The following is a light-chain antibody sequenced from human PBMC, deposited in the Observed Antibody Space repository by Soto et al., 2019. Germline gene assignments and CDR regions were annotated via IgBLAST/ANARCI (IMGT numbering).Light chain of an antibody. CDR2: EVS. J-gene: IGLJ2*01. Sequence: QSALTQPASVSGSPGQSITISCTGTRDDVGGYNYVSWYQQNTGKAPKLMIFEVSYRPSGVSNRFSGSKSGNTASLTISGLRAEDEADYYCSSYTTNSPPVVFGGGTQLTVL. V-gene: IGLV2-14*01. CDR1: RDDVGGYNY. CDR3: SSYTTNSPPVV.